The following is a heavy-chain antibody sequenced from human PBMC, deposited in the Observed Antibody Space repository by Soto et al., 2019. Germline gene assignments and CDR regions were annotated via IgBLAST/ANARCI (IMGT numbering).Heavy chain of an antibody. CDR1: GGTFSSYA. J-gene: IGHJ4*02. CDR2: IIPIFGTA. D-gene: IGHD2-2*02. V-gene: IGHV1-69*06. Sequence: AASVKVSCKASGGTFSSYAISWVRQAPGQGLEWMGGIIPIFGTANYAQKFQGRVTITADKSTSTAYMELSSLRSEDTAVYYCARGGVPVAIMRGNYGTIDYSGQGIRVTV. CDR3: ARGGVPVAIMRGNYGTIDY.